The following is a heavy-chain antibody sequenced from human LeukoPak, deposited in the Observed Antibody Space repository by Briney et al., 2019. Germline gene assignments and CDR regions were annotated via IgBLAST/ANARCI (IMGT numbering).Heavy chain of an antibody. Sequence: GGSLRLSCAASGFTFSSYGMSWVRQAPGKGLEWVSAISASGGSTYYADSVKGRFTISRDNSKNTLYLQMNSLRAEDTAVYYCAKSRVGGDCYFDYWGQGTLVTVSS. CDR2: ISASGGST. D-gene: IGHD2-21*02. CDR3: AKSRVGGDCYFDY. J-gene: IGHJ4*02. CDR1: GFTFSSYG. V-gene: IGHV3-23*01.